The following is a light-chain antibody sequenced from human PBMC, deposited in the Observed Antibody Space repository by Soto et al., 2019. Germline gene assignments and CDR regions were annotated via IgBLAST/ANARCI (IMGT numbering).Light chain of an antibody. V-gene: IGLV7-46*01. Sequence: QTVVTQEPSLTVSPGGTVTLTCGSSTGAVTNGHYPNWFKQKPGQAPRTLLYDTNNRHSWTPARFSASLLGGKAALTLSGAQPEDEAEYYCLLSCSGARVFGGGTQLTVL. J-gene: IGLJ2*01. CDR2: DTN. CDR3: LLSCSGARV. CDR1: TGAVTNGHY.